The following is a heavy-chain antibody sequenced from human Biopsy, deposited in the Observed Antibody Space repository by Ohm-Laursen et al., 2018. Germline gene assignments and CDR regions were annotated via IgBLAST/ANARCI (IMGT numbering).Heavy chain of an antibody. CDR2: INCKTGAT. CDR3: ARDPLNGHKHFDY. J-gene: IGHJ4*02. Sequence: SSVKVSCKASSYTFTDYNIHWMRQAPGQGLEWLGYINCKTGATNYAQKFQGTVTMARDTSISTAYLALGSLRSSDTAIYYCARDPLNGHKHFDYWGQGSLVTVSS. V-gene: IGHV1-2*02. CDR1: SYTFTDYN. D-gene: IGHD2-8*01.